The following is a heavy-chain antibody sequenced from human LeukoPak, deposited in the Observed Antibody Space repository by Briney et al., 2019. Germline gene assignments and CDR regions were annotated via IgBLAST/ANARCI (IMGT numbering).Heavy chain of an antibody. CDR2: ISGSGVTT. D-gene: IGHD1-26*01. V-gene: IGHV3-23*01. CDR3: AKKVVVGATSPYSDFQD. CDR1: GFTFSSYA. J-gene: IGHJ1*01. Sequence: GGSLRLSCVASGFTFSSYAMSWVRQAPGKGLEWVSAISGSGVTTHYAGSVKGRFSISRDNSKNTLYLQMNSLRAEDTALYYCAKKVVVGATSPYSDFQDWGQGTLVTVSS.